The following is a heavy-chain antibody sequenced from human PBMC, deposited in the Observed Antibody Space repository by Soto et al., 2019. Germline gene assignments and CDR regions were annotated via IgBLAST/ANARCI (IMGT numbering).Heavy chain of an antibody. CDR3: AKSSPTLRGVYYYYGMDV. V-gene: IGHV3-23*01. Sequence: GGSLKLSCAASGFTFSSYAMSWVRQAPGKGLEWVSAISGSGGSNYYADSVKGRFTISRDNSKNTLYLQMNSLRAEDTAVYYCAKSSPTLRGVYYYYGMDVWGQGTTVTVSS. CDR2: ISGSGGSN. D-gene: IGHD3-10*01. CDR1: GFTFSSYA. J-gene: IGHJ6*02.